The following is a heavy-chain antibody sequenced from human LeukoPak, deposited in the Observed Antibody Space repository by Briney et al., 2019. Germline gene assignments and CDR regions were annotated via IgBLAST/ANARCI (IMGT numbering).Heavy chain of an antibody. CDR1: GYTLTELS. Sequence: ASGKLSCTVSGYTLTELSMPLVRHAPGTGLGWVGGFDHEDGETIYAQKFQGRVTMTEDTSTDTAYMELSSLKSEYTAVYYCAAQQPATMVRGVMVYWGQGTLVTVSS. D-gene: IGHD3-10*01. CDR2: FDHEDGET. J-gene: IGHJ4*02. V-gene: IGHV1-24*01. CDR3: AAQQPATMVRGVMVY.